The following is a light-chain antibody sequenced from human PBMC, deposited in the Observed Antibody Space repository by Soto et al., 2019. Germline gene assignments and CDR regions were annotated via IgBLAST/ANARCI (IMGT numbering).Light chain of an antibody. V-gene: IGKV3-15*01. CDR2: GAS. J-gene: IGKJ1*01. CDR1: QSVSSS. CDR3: QQYNNWPPWT. Sequence: EIVWTQSPGTLSFSPWERATLSCRASQSVSSSLAWYQQKPGQAPRLLIFGASARATGVPARFSGSGSGTEFTLTISSLQSEDFAVYYCQQYNNWPPWTFGQGTKVDIK.